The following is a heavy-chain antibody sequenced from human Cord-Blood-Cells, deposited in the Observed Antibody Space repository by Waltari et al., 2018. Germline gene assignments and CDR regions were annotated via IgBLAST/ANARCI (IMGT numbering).Heavy chain of an antibody. D-gene: IGHD7-27*01. CDR3: ARGTGDYYYYYGMDV. CDR1: GFTFGGFG. J-gene: IGHJ6*02. Sequence: EVQLVESGGGLSRPGGPRSSPVPPSGFTFGGFGLTGVGRAPGKGLEWVSSISSSSSHIYYADSVKGRFTISRDNAKNSLYLQMNSLRAEDTAVYYCARGTGDYYYYYGMDVWGQGTTVTVSS. V-gene: IGHV3-21*01. CDR2: ISSSSSHI.